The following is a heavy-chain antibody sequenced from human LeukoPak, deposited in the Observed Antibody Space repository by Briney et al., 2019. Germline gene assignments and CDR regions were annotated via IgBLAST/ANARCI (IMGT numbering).Heavy chain of an antibody. V-gene: IGHV3-23*01. CDR3: AKEGTYYHNSAYYYDRPFDF. CDR1: GFTFASYA. CDR2: ISGSGGRT. Sequence: AGGSLRLSCAASGFTFASYAMTWVRQAPGRGLEWVSGISGSGGRTNYADSVRGQFTISRDNSKNTLYLQMNSLRAEDTAVYYCAKEGTYYHNSAYYYDRPFDFWGQGTLVTVSS. J-gene: IGHJ4*02. D-gene: IGHD3-22*01.